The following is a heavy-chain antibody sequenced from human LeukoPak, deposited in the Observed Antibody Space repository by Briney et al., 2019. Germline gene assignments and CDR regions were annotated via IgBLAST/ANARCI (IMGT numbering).Heavy chain of an antibody. D-gene: IGHD6-19*01. V-gene: IGHV3-30*18. J-gene: IGHJ2*01. CDR3: AKDLGGGSGCYDL. CDR1: GFTFSSYG. CDR2: ISYGGSNK. Sequence: PGGSLRLSCAASGFTFSSYGMHWVRQAPGKGLEWVAIISYGGSNKYYADSVQGRFTISRDNSKNTLYLQMNSLRAEDTAVYYCAKDLGGGSGCYDLWGRGTLVTVSS.